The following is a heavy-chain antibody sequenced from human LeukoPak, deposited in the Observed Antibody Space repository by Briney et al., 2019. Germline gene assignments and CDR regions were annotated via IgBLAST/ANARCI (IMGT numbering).Heavy chain of an antibody. J-gene: IGHJ4*02. CDR2: INPNSGGT. CDR1: GYTFTGYY. Sequence: VASVKVSCKASGYTFTGYYMHWVRQAPGQGLEWMGWINPNSGGTNYAQKFQGRVTMTRDTSISTAYMELSRLRSDDTAVYYCARVLPTVTTFPFDYWGQGTLVTVSS. D-gene: IGHD4-17*01. CDR3: ARVLPTVTTFPFDY. V-gene: IGHV1-2*02.